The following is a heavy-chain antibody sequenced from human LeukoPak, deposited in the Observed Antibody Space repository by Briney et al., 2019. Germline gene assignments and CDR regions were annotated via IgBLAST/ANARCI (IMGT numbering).Heavy chain of an antibody. CDR1: GFTFSSYA. CDR2: ISSNGGST. V-gene: IGHV3-64*01. Sequence: KPGGSLRLSCAASGFTFSSYAMHWVRQAPGKGLEYVSAISSNGGSTFYANSVKGRLTISRDNSKNTLYLQMGSLRAEDMAVYYCARSVRGVITEIDYRGQGTLVTVSS. CDR3: ARSVRGVITEIDY. D-gene: IGHD3-10*02. J-gene: IGHJ4*02.